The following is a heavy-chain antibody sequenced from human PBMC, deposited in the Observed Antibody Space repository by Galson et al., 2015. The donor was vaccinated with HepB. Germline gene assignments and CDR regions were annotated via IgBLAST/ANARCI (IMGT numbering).Heavy chain of an antibody. Sequence: SLRLSCAASGFTFSRYAMTWVRQAPGKGLEGISSITSNGGSTFYPNSVHGRFTISRDNSRNTVVLQLSSLRPEDTAVYYCAKEWIMVSNNPYQLHFWGQGTLVSVSS. CDR2: ITSNGGST. V-gene: IGHV3-23*01. CDR3: AKEWIMVSNNPYQLHF. J-gene: IGHJ4*02. CDR1: GFTFSRYA. D-gene: IGHD2-8*01.